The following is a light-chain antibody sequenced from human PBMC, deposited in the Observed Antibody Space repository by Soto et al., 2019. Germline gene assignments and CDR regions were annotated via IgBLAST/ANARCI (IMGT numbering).Light chain of an antibody. CDR2: EDK. V-gene: IGLV6-57*04. CDR1: SGSIATNY. J-gene: IGLJ3*02. CDR3: SSYTSVRGV. Sequence: NFMLTQPHSVSESPGKTVTISCTRSSGSIATNYVQWYQQRPGSAPTTVIYEDKLRPSGVPDRFSGSIDSSSNSASLTISGLQAEDEADYYCSSYTSVRGVFGGGTKLTVL.